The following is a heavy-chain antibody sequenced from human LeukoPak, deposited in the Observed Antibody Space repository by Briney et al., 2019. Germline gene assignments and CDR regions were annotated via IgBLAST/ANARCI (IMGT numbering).Heavy chain of an antibody. Sequence: SETLSLTCTVSGGSIRSSSYYWGWIRQPPGKGLEWIGYTHYSGSTKYNPSLKSRLTISVDSSKNQFSLRLSSVTAADTAVYFCARGAAGTGAADYWGQGTLVTVSS. CDR2: THYSGST. D-gene: IGHD6-13*01. J-gene: IGHJ4*02. V-gene: IGHV4-61*05. CDR1: GGSIRSSSYY. CDR3: ARGAAGTGAADY.